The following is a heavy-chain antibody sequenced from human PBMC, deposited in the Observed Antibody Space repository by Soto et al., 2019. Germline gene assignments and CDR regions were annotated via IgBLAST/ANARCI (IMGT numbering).Heavy chain of an antibody. V-gene: IGHV1-69*01. Sequence: QVQLVQSGAEVKKPGSSAKVSCKASGGTFSSYAISWVRQAPGQGLEWMGGIIPIFGTANYAQKFQGRVTITADESTSTAYMELSSLRSEDTAVYYCASSPLYSGITWYFDYWGQGTLVTVSS. J-gene: IGHJ4*02. D-gene: IGHD1-26*01. CDR1: GGTFSSYA. CDR2: IIPIFGTA. CDR3: ASSPLYSGITWYFDY.